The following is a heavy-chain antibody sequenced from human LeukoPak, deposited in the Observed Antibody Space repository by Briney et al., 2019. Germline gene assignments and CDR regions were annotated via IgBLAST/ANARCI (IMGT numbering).Heavy chain of an antibody. J-gene: IGHJ4*02. Sequence: PSQTLSLTCTVSGNSISSGDYYWSWIRQPPGKGLEWIGYIYYSGSTNYNPSLKSRVTISVDTSKNQFSLKLSSVTAADTAVYYCARAVGGDGSGSLWGPGTLVTVSS. CDR2: IYYSGST. CDR1: GNSISSGDYY. V-gene: IGHV4-61*08. D-gene: IGHD3-10*01. CDR3: ARAVGGDGSGSL.